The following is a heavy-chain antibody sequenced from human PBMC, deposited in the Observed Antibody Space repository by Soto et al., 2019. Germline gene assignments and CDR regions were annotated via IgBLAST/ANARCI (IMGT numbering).Heavy chain of an antibody. J-gene: IGHJ6*02. CDR3: ARDSARTYYYYGMDV. CDR1: GYSISSGYY. V-gene: IGHV4-38-2*02. CDR2: IYHSGST. D-gene: IGHD3-10*01. Sequence: SETLSLTCAVSGYSISSGYYLGWIRQPPGKGLEWIGSIYHSGSTYYNPSLKSRVTISVDTSKNQFSLKLSSVTAADTAVYYCARDSARTYYYYGMDVWGQGTTVTVSS.